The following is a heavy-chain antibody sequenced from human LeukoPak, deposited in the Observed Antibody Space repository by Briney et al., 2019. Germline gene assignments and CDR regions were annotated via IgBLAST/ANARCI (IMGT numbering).Heavy chain of an antibody. J-gene: IGHJ4*02. D-gene: IGHD5-18*01. CDR1: GFTFSSYG. CDR2: IWYDGSNK. Sequence: PGGSLRPSCAASGFTFSSYGMHWVRQAPGKGLEWVAVIWYDGSNKYYADSVKGRFTISRDNSKDALYLQMNSLRAEDTAVYYCATGGYSYGYLFYWGQGTLVTVSS. CDR3: ATGGYSYGYLFY. V-gene: IGHV3-33*01.